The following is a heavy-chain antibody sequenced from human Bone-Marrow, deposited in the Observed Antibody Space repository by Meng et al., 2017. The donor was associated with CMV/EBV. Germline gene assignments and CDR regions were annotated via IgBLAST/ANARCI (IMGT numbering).Heavy chain of an antibody. J-gene: IGHJ5*02. CDR2: VNTNTGKT. CDR1: GGTFSSYA. Sequence: ASVKVSCKASGGTFSSYAISWVRQAPGQGLEWMGWVNTNTGKTGYAQKFQDRLTISRDNSITTAYMELSSLRSEDTAVYYCARVVPGPNNRFDPWGQGSLVTVSS. V-gene: IGHV1-8*03. CDR3: ARVVPGPNNRFDP. D-gene: IGHD7-27*01.